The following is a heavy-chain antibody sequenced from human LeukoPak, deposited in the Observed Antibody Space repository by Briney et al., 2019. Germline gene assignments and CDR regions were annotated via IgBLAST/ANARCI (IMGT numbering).Heavy chain of an antibody. CDR1: GFTFSSYA. V-gene: IGHV3-23*01. J-gene: IGHJ4*02. Sequence: PGGSLRLSCAASGFTFSSYAMSWVRQAPGKGLAWVSGISGSGGSTYYADSVKGRFTISRDNSKNTLYLQMNSLRAEDTAVHYCAKMEAWTTVTGSGVDYWGQGTPVTVSS. CDR2: ISGSGGST. D-gene: IGHD4-17*01. CDR3: AKMEAWTTVTGSGVDY.